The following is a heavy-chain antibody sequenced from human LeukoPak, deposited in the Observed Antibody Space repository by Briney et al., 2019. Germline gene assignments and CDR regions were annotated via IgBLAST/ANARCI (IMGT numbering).Heavy chain of an antibody. CDR3: ARELRTFDS. D-gene: IGHD3-16*01. CDR2: IKHNGDEL. V-gene: IGHV3-7*01. J-gene: IGHJ4*02. Sequence: GGSLRLSCAASGLTFSSYWMTWVRQAPGKGLEWVANIKHNGDELNYVDSVEDRFTISRDNAKNSLYLHMTSLRAEDTAVYYCARELRTFDSWGQGTLVTVSS. CDR1: GLTFSSYW.